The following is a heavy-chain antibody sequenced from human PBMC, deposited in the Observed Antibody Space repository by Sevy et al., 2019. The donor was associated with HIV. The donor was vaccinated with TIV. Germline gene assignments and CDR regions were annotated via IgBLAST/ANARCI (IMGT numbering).Heavy chain of an antibody. CDR2: INGPGGSA. CDR3: ARPTTRIAPSSAAFFDY. Sequence: GGSLRLSCAASGFTFSSFAMSWVRHIPGKGLEWVSTINGPGGSAYYADSVKGRFTLSRDNSNNTVFLQMNRLRDEDTAVYYCARPTTRIAPSSAAFFDYWGQGTLVTVSS. J-gene: IGHJ4*02. V-gene: IGHV3-23*01. D-gene: IGHD3-22*01. CDR1: GFTFSSFA.